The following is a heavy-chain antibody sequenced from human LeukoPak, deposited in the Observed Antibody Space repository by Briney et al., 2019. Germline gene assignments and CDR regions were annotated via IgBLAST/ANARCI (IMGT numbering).Heavy chain of an antibody. V-gene: IGHV1-8*01. CDR2: MNPNSGNT. J-gene: IGHJ3*02. D-gene: IGHD5-24*01. CDR1: GYTFTSYD. Sequence: GASVKVSCKASGYTFTSYDINWVRQATGQGLEWMGWMNPNSGNTGYGQKFQGRVTMTRNTSISTAYMELSSLRSEDTAVYYCASRGMATNDAFDIWGQGTMVTVSS. CDR3: ASRGMATNDAFDI.